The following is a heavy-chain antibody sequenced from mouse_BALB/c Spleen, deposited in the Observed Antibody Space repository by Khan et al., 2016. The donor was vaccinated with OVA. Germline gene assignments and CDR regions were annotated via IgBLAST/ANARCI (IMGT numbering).Heavy chain of an antibody. CDR1: GYTFINYW. CDR3: ARRGLRWDFDY. V-gene: IGHV1-7*01. CDR2: INPSTGYN. Sequence: QVRLQQSGAELAKPGASVKMSCKASGYTFINYWILWVKQRPGRGLEWIGYINPSTGYNEYNQNFKDKATLTADKSSSTAYMPLSSLTSEDSSVYYCARRGLRWDFDYWGQGTTLTVSS. D-gene: IGHD1-1*01. J-gene: IGHJ2*01.